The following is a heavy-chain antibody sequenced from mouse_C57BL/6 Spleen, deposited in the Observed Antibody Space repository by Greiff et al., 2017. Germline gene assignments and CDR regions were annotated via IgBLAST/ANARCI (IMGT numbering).Heavy chain of an antibody. Sequence: QVQLQQPGAELVRPGTSVKLSCKASGYTFTSYWMHWVKQRPGQGLEWIGVIDPSDSYTNYNQKFKGKATLTVDTSSSTAYMQLSSLTSEDSAVYYCARMWTTMVTTEYYLDYWGQGTTLTVSS. D-gene: IGHD2-2*01. CDR1: GYTFTSYW. CDR3: ARMWTTMVTTEYYLDY. V-gene: IGHV1-59*01. CDR2: IDPSDSYT. J-gene: IGHJ2*01.